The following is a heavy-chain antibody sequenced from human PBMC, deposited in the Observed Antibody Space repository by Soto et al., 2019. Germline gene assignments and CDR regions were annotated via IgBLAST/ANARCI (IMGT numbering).Heavy chain of an antibody. CDR2: IYSGGST. J-gene: IGHJ3*02. V-gene: IGHV3-53*01. D-gene: IGHD7-27*01. CDR3: ARWNWGTRDAFDI. Sequence: GGSLRLSCAAPGFTVSSNYMSWVRQAPGKGLEWVSVIYSGGSTYYADSVKGRFTISRDNSKNTLYLQMNSLRAEDTAVYYCARWNWGTRDAFDIWGQGTMVTVSS. CDR1: GFTVSSNY.